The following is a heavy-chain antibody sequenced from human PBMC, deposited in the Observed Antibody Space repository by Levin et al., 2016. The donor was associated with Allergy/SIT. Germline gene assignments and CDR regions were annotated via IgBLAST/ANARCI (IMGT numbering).Heavy chain of an antibody. V-gene: IGHV4-34*01. J-gene: IGHJ1*01. Sequence: SETLSLTCAVYGGSFSGYYWSWIRQPPGKGLEWIGSIYYSGSTYYNPSLKSRVTISVDTSKNQFSLKLSSVTAADTAVYYCARGPEYFQHWGQGTLVTVSS. CDR1: GGSFSGYY. CDR3: ARGPEYFQH. CDR2: IYYSGST.